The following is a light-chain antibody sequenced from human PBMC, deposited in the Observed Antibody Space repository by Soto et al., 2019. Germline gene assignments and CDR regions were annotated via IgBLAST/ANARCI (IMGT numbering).Light chain of an antibody. CDR2: EVS. J-gene: IGLJ2*01. CDR1: SSDVGGYNY. Sequence: QSALTQPPSASGSPGKSVTISCTGTSSDVGGYNYVSWYQQHPGKAPKLMIYEVSKRPSGVPDRFSGSKSGNTASLTVSGLQAEDEADYNCSSYAGSNNLVFGGGTKLTVL. V-gene: IGLV2-8*01. CDR3: SSYAGSNNLV.